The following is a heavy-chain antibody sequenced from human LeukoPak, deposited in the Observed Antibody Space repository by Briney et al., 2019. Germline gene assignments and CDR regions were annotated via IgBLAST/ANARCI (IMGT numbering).Heavy chain of an antibody. V-gene: IGHV1-18*01. D-gene: IGHD3-10*01. J-gene: IGHJ6*02. Sequence: ASVKVSCKASGYTFTSYGISWVRQAPGQGLEWMGWISAYNGHTSYAQKFQGRVTMTTDTYMTTAYMELRSLRSDDAAVYYCARDCSTLMIRGVLDVWGQGTTVTVSS. CDR1: GYTFTSYG. CDR2: ISAYNGHT. CDR3: ARDCSTLMIRGVLDV.